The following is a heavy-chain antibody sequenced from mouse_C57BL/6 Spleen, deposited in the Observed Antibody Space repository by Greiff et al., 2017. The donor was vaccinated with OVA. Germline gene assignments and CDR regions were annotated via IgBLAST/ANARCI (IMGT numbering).Heavy chain of an antibody. Sequence: EVQLQQSGPGLVKPSQSLSLTCSVTGYSITSGYYWNWIRQFPGNKLEWMGYISYDGRNNYNPSLKNRISITRDTSKNQFFLKLNSVATEDTATYCCARGPYGNYFDYWGQGTTLTVSS. J-gene: IGHJ2*01. V-gene: IGHV3-6*01. CDR3: ARGPYGNYFDY. D-gene: IGHD2-1*01. CDR2: ISYDGRN. CDR1: GYSITSGYY.